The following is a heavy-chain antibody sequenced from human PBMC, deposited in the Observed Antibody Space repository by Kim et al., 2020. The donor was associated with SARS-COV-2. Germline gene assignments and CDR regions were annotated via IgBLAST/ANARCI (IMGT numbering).Heavy chain of an antibody. CDR3: AKWGITMFGLCLLGHSYNMDA. CDR2: MNSSGSEI. CDR1: GFTFSRHE. J-gene: IGHJ6*03. V-gene: IGHV3-48*03. Sequence: GGSLRLSCAASGFTFSRHEMNWVRQAPGKGLEWISYMNSSGSEIHYADSVQGRFTISRDNAKNSLFLQMNNLRVDDTAVYYCAKWGITMFGLCLLGHSYNMDAWGKGPTVTVSS. D-gene: IGHD3-9*01.